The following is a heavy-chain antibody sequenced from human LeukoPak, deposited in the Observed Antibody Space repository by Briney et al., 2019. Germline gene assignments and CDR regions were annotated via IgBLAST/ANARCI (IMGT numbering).Heavy chain of an antibody. Sequence: GGSLRLSCAASGFTFSSYGMHWVRQAPGKGLEWVAVISYDGSNKYYADSVKGRFTISRDNSKNTLYLQMNSLRAEDTAVYYCASDDSSSDYWGQGTLVTVSS. J-gene: IGHJ4*02. CDR1: GFTFSSYG. CDR3: ASDDSSSDY. CDR2: ISYDGSNK. V-gene: IGHV3-30*03. D-gene: IGHD6-6*01.